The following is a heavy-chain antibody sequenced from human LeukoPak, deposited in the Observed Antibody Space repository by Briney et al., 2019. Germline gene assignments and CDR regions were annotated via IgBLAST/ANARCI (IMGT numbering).Heavy chain of an antibody. J-gene: IGHJ4*02. CDR2: IYYSGST. CDR3: ARHYGP. Sequence: SETLSLTCTVSGGSISGSSYYWGWIRQPPGKGLEWIGSIYYSGSTYYNPSLKSRVTISVDTSKNQFSLKLNSVTATDTAVYYRARHYGPWGQGTLVTVSS. D-gene: IGHD3-10*01. CDR1: GGSISGSSYY. V-gene: IGHV4-39*01.